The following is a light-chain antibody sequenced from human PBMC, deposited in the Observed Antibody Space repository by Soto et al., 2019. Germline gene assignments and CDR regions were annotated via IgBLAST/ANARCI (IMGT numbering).Light chain of an antibody. CDR2: LNIDGSH. CDR3: QTWDTGIRVV. V-gene: IGLV4-69*01. Sequence: QLVLTQSPSASASLGASVKLTCTLSSGHSSYAIAWHQQQPEKGPRYLMKLNIDGSHSKGDGIPDRFSGSSSGAERYLTISSLQSEDEADCYCQTWDTGIRVVFGGGTKLTVL. J-gene: IGLJ2*01. CDR1: SGHSSYA.